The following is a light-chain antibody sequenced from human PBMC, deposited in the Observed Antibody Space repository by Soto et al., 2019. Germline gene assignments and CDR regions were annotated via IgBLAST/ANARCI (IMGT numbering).Light chain of an antibody. CDR2: EVN. CDR1: SSDVGGYNY. Sequence: QSALTQPASVSGSPGQSITISCTGTSSDVGGYNYVSWYQQHPGKSPKLMIYEVNNRPSGVSNRFSGPKSGNTASLTISGLQAEDEADYYCSSFTSSSTVLFGGGTRSPS. CDR3: SSFTSSSTVL. J-gene: IGLJ2*01. V-gene: IGLV2-14*01.